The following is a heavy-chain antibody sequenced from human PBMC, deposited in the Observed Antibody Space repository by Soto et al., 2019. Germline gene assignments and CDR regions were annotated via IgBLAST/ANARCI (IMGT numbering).Heavy chain of an antibody. CDR3: AREIVTAGGNNYFDP. CDR1: GGTVASSHW. CDR2: VYHTVDT. Sequence: PSETLSLTCGVSGGTVASSHWWSWVRQSPGGGLEWIGNVYHTVDTNFNPSLQSRVTISVDKSNNQFSLRLNYLTAADTAVYFCAREIVTAGGNNYFDPWGHGTMVTVSS. D-gene: IGHD2-21*02. V-gene: IGHV4-4*02. J-gene: IGHJ5*02.